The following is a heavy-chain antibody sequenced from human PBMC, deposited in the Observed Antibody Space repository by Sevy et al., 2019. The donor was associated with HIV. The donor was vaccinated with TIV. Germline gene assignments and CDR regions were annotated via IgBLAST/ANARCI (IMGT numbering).Heavy chain of an antibody. J-gene: IGHJ6*02. CDR3: ARGIYSSSWYHKVYYYGMDV. CDR2: INHSGST. Sequence: SETLSLTCTVYGGSFSGYYWSWIRQPPGKGLEWIGEINHSGSTNYNPSLKSRVTISVDTSKNQFSLKLSSVTAADTAVYYCARGIYSSSWYHKVYYYGMDVWGQGTTVTVSS. V-gene: IGHV4-34*01. CDR1: GGSFSGYY. D-gene: IGHD6-13*01.